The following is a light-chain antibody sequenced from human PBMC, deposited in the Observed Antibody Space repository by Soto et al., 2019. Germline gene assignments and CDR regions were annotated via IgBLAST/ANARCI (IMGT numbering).Light chain of an antibody. Sequence: ETVMTQSPATLSASPGERATLYCRASRSVSSKLAWYQQKPGQAPRLLIYDASTRATGIPARFSGRGSETEFTLTITSLQSEDFALYYCQQYSDWPPWTFGQGTKVEIK. CDR3: QQYSDWPPWT. V-gene: IGKV3-15*01. CDR1: RSVSSK. J-gene: IGKJ1*01. CDR2: DAS.